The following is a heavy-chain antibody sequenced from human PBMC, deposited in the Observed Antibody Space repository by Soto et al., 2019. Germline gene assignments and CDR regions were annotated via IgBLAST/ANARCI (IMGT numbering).Heavy chain of an antibody. V-gene: IGHV4-34*01. CDR1: GGSFSGYY. CDR2: INHNGST. J-gene: IGHJ5*02. Sequence: PSETLSLTCAVYGGSFSGYYWSWIRQPPGKGLEWIGEINHNGSTNYNPSLKSRVTISVDRSKNQFSLKVSSVTAADTAVYYCARETYGDYVGYFDPWGQGTLVTVSS. CDR3: ARETYGDYVGYFDP. D-gene: IGHD4-17*01.